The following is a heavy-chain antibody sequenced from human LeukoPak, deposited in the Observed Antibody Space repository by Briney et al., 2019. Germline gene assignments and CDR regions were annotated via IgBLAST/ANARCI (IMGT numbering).Heavy chain of an antibody. Sequence: GGSLRLSCAASGFTFSSYAMSWVRQAPGNGLESFSAISGSGGSTYYAASVKGRFTISRDNSKNTLYLQMNSLRAEDTAVYYCAKGDYYYDSSGYPFDYWGQGTLVTVSS. CDR1: GFTFSSYA. D-gene: IGHD3-22*01. CDR3: AKGDYYYDSSGYPFDY. J-gene: IGHJ4*02. CDR2: ISGSGGST. V-gene: IGHV3-23*01.